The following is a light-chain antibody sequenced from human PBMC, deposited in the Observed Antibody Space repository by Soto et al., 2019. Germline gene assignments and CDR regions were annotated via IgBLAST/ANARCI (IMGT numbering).Light chain of an antibody. Sequence: DILMSQSPDSLAVSLGEGATINCKSSQSVLYIPTNKNYLAWYQQKPGQPPKLLIYWASTRESGVPDRFSGSGSGTDFTLTISSLQAEDVAVYYCQQYFSTPRLGFGGGTKVDIK. CDR3: QQYFSTPRLG. CDR1: QSVLYIPTNKNY. CDR2: WAS. V-gene: IGKV4-1*01. J-gene: IGKJ4*01.